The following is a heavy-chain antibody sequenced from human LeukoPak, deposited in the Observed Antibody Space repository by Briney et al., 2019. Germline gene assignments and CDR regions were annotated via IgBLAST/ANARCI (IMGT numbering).Heavy chain of an antibody. CDR1: GFTFSSCA. J-gene: IGHJ4*02. V-gene: IGHV3-23*01. CDR3: ANWAIWGGYFDY. CDR2: ISGSGGST. D-gene: IGHD3-16*01. Sequence: GGSLRLSCAASGFTFSSCAMSWVRQAPGKGLEWVSAISGSGGSTYYADSVKGRFTISRDNSKNTLYLQMNSLRAEDTAVYYCANWAIWGGYFDYWGQGTLVTVSS.